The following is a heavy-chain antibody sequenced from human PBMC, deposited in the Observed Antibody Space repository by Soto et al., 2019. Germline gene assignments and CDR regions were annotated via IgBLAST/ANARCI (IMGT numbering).Heavy chain of an antibody. CDR3: ARHPAGYGDYASLNN. CDR1: GGSISSSSYY. Sequence: QLQLQESGPGLVKPSETLSLTCTVSGGSISSSSYYWGWIRQPPGKGLEWIGSIYYSGSTYYNPSLKSRVTISVDTSKNQFSLKLSSVTAADTAVYYCARHPAGYGDYASLNNWGQGTLVTVSS. V-gene: IGHV4-39*01. J-gene: IGHJ4*02. CDR2: IYYSGST. D-gene: IGHD4-17*01.